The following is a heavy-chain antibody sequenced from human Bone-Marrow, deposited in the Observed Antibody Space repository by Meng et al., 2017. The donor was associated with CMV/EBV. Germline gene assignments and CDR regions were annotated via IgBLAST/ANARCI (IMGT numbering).Heavy chain of an antibody. J-gene: IGHJ5*02. CDR3: ARDPDYGGLPTMGLFDP. Sequence: ASVQVSCKASGYTFTGYYMHWVRQAPGQGLEWMGWINPNSGGTNYAQKFQGRVTMTRDTSISTAYMELSRLRSDDTAVYYCARDPDYGGLPTMGLFDPWGQGTLVTVYS. V-gene: IGHV1-2*02. CDR2: INPNSGGT. D-gene: IGHD4-23*01. CDR1: GYTFTGYY.